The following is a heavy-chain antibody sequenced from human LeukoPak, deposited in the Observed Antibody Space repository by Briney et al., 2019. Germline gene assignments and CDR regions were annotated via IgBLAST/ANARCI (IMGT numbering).Heavy chain of an antibody. CDR1: GFTFSSYS. D-gene: IGHD1-26*01. Sequence: KAGGSLRLSCAASGFTFSSYSMNWVRQAPGKGLEWVSFISTSSSYIYYADSLKGRFTISRDNAKNSLYLQMNSLRAEDAALYFCARDPYSGSYGPYYYYYMDVWGKGTTVTISS. CDR3: ARDPYSGSYGPYYYYYMDV. J-gene: IGHJ6*03. CDR2: ISTSSSYI. V-gene: IGHV3-21*01.